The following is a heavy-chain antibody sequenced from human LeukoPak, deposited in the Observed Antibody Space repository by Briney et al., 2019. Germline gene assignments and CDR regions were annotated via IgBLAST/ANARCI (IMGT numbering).Heavy chain of an antibody. CDR3: AREQFSHTSNYFDN. J-gene: IGHJ4*02. Sequence: GGSLRISCAASGFMFDDYAMHWVRQVPRRGLEWVSLISGDGVSSFYADSVRGRFTISRDNNNNSLSLQMHSLTAEDTAFYYCAREQFSHTSNYFDNWGQGILVTVSS. D-gene: IGHD5-24*01. CDR1: GFMFDDYA. CDR2: ISGDGVSS. V-gene: IGHV3-43*02.